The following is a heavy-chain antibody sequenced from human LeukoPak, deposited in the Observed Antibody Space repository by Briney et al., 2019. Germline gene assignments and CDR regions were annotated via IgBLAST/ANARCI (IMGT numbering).Heavy chain of an antibody. D-gene: IGHD3-9*01. CDR2: IYSGGST. V-gene: IGHV3-53*01. CDR1: GFTVSSNY. J-gene: IGHJ6*02. Sequence: GGSLRLSCAASGFTVSSNYMSWVRQAPGKGLEWVSVIYSGGSTYYADSVKGRFTISRDNSKNTLYLQMNSLRAEDTAVYYCARDKYDILTGSYGMDVWGQGTTVTVSS. CDR3: ARDKYDILTGSYGMDV.